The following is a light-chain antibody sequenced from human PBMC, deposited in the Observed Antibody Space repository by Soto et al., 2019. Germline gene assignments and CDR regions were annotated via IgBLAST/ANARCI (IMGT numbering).Light chain of an antibody. V-gene: IGKV3-20*01. Sequence: EIVLTRSPGTLSLSPGERATLSCRASQSVNSYSLAWYQRKPGQPPRLLVWGASNRATDIPYRFSGSGSGTDVTLTITNLEPEDFAVYYCQQYGSSPPTFGQGTRVEVK. CDR3: QQYGSSPPT. CDR2: GAS. CDR1: QSVNSYS. J-gene: IGKJ1*01.